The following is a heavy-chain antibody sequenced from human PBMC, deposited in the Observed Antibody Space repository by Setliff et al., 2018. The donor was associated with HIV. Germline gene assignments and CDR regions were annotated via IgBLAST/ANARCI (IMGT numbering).Heavy chain of an antibody. J-gene: IGHJ3*02. CDR3: ARDEQWLVRVGAFDI. V-gene: IGHV1-2*02. CDR1: GYTFTGYY. D-gene: IGHD6-19*01. Sequence: SVKVSCKASGYTFTGYYMHWVRQAPGQGLEWMGWINPNNGGTNYAQKFQGRVTMTRDTSISTVYMELRSLRSDDTAVYYCARDEQWLVRVGAFDIWGQGTMVTVSS. CDR2: INPNNGGT.